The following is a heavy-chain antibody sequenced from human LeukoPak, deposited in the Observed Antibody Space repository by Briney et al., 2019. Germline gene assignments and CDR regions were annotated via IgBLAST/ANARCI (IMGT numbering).Heavy chain of an antibody. CDR3: ARVSPTARLRFTFFY. J-gene: IGHJ4*02. Sequence: ASVKVSCKASGGTFSSYAISWVRQAPGQGLEWMGWISAYNGNTNYAQKLQGRVTTTTDTSTSTAYMELRSLRSDDTAVYYCARVSPTARLRFTFFYWGQGTLVTVSS. CDR1: GGTFSSYA. CDR2: ISAYNGNT. V-gene: IGHV1-18*01. D-gene: IGHD2/OR15-2a*01.